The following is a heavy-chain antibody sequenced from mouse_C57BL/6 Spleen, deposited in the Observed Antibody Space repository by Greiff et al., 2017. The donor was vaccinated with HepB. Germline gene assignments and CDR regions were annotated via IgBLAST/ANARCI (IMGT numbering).Heavy chain of an antibody. CDR1: GYTFTDYY. V-gene: IGHV1-77*01. J-gene: IGHJ4*01. CDR2: IGPGSGST. Sequence: QVQLQQSGAELVKPGASVKISCKASGYTFTDYYINWVKQRPGQGLEWIGKIGPGSGSTYYNEKFKGKATMTADKSSSTAYMQISSLTSEDSAVYFCARSIPRWLLSDAMDYWGQGTSVTVSS. D-gene: IGHD2-3*01. CDR3: ARSIPRWLLSDAMDY.